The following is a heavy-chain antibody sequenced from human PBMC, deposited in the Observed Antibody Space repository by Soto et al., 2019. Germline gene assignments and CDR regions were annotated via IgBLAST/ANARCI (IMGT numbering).Heavy chain of an antibody. CDR2: MNPNGGGS. V-gene: IGHV1-2*02. CDR1: GYNFIAQN. Sequence: QVHLVQSGAEVKKPGASVKVSCMASGYNFIAQNIHWVRQAPGLGLEWMGKMNPNGGGSHSSQEFPGRVTVGRDTSISTGYMELTSLKSDDTAVYYCARERHLNSPSDAFDLWGQGTMVIVSS. D-gene: IGHD1-7*01. J-gene: IGHJ3*01. CDR3: ARERHLNSPSDAFDL.